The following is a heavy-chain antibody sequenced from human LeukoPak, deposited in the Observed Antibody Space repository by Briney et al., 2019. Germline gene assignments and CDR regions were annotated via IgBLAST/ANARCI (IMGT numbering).Heavy chain of an antibody. D-gene: IGHD1-26*01. CDR3: ARDLASNWFDP. J-gene: IGHJ5*02. Sequence: VASVRVSCKASGYTFTGYYMHWVRQAPGQGLEWMGWINPNSGGTNYAQKFQGRVTMTRDTSISTAYMELSRLRSDDTAVYYCARDLASNWFDPWGQGTLVTVSS. CDR1: GYTFTGYY. V-gene: IGHV1-2*02. CDR2: INPNSGGT.